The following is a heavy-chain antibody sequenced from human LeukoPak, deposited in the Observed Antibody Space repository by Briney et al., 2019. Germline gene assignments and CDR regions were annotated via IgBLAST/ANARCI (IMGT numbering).Heavy chain of an antibody. J-gene: IGHJ4*02. V-gene: IGHV4-59*08. Sequence: SETLSLTCTVSGGSISPYYWTWIRQPPGKGLEWIGYIFYNGGTNYNPSFKSRVTMSVDTFKNQVALKLTSVTATDTAVYYCARGVTIFGVVPYYFDYWGQGTLVTVSS. CDR3: ARGVTIFGVVPYYFDY. CDR1: GGSISPYY. CDR2: IFYNGGT. D-gene: IGHD3-3*01.